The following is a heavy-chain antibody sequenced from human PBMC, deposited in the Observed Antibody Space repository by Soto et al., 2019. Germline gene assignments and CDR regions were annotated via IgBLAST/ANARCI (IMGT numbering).Heavy chain of an antibody. J-gene: IGHJ5*02. CDR1: GYTFTSYD. CDR3: ARERVTMVRGVIITRWFDP. CDR2: MNPNSGNT. Sequence: QVQLVQSGAEVKKPGASVKVSCKATGYTFTSYDINWVRQATGQGLEWMGWMNPNSGNTGYAQKFQGRVTMTRNTSISTAYMEQSSLRSEDTAVYYCARERVTMVRGVIITRWFDPWGQGTLVTVSS. V-gene: IGHV1-8*01. D-gene: IGHD3-10*01.